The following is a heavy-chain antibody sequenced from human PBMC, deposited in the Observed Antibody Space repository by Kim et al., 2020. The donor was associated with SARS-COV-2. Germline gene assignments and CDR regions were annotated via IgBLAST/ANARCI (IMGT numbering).Heavy chain of an antibody. D-gene: IGHD2-21*02. Sequence: KFQGRVTITADESTSTDYMELGSLRSEDTAVYYCARSGGYCGGDCSDFDYWGQGTLVTVSS. V-gene: IGHV1-69*01. J-gene: IGHJ4*02. CDR3: ARSGGYCGGDCSDFDY.